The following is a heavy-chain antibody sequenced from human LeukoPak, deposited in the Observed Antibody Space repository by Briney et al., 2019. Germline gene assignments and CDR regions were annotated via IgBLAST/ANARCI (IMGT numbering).Heavy chain of an antibody. Sequence: ASVKVSCKASGYTFTSYDINWVRQATGQGLGWMGWMNPNSGNTGYAQKFRGRVTITRNTSISTAYMELSSLRSEDTAVYYCARGRVAILTGYSTFDYWGQGTLVTVSS. D-gene: IGHD3-9*01. J-gene: IGHJ4*02. CDR2: MNPNSGNT. CDR1: GYTFTSYD. V-gene: IGHV1-8*03. CDR3: ARGRVAILTGYSTFDY.